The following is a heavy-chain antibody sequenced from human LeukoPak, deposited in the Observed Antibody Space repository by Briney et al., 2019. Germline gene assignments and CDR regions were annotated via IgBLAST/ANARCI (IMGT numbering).Heavy chain of an antibody. CDR2: ISYDGSNK. CDR3: ARDLGYNYVTLGY. Sequence: GGSLRLSCAASGFTFSSYAMTWVRQAPGKGLEWVAVISYDGSNKYYADSVKGRFTISRDNSKNTLYLQMNSLRAEDTAVYYCARDLGYNYVTLGYWGQGTLVTVSS. J-gene: IGHJ4*02. D-gene: IGHD5-24*01. V-gene: IGHV3-30*04. CDR1: GFTFSSYA.